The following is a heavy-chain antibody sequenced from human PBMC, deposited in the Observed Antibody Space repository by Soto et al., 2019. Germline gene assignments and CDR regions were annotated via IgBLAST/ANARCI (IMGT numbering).Heavy chain of an antibody. J-gene: IGHJ4*02. CDR2: IYHSGST. CDR3: ASLMVRGVIDNYYFDY. V-gene: IGHV4-30-2*01. CDR1: GGSISSGGYS. Sequence: QLQLQESGSGLVKPSQTLSLTCAVSGGSISSGGYSWSWIRQPPGKGLEWIGYIYHSGSTYYNPSLKSRVTISVDRSKNQFSLKLSSVTAADTAVYYCASLMVRGVIDNYYFDYWGQGTLVTVSS. D-gene: IGHD3-10*01.